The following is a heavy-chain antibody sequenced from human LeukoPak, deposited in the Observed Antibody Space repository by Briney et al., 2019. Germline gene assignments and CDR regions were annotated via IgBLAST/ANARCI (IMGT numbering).Heavy chain of an antibody. CDR3: AKVFDLSAFDI. Sequence: PGRSLRLSCAASGFTFDDYAMHWVRQAPGKGLEWVSGISGSGGSTYYADSVRGRFTISRDNSKNTLYLQMNSLRAEDTAVYYCAKVFDLSAFDIWGQGTMVTVSS. V-gene: IGHV3-23*01. D-gene: IGHD3-9*01. CDR2: ISGSGGST. CDR1: GFTFDDYA. J-gene: IGHJ3*02.